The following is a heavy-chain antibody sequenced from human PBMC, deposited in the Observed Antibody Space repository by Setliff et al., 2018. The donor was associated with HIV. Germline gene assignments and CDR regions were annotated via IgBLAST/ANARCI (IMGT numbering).Heavy chain of an antibody. CDR1: GGSISSYY. Sequence: SETLSLTCTVSGGSISSYYWSWIRQPAGKGLEWIGHIYTGGSTNYNPSLKSRVTMSVDTSKNQFSLKLSSVTAADTAVYYCAQLGMVDDFDYWGQGTLVTVSS. CDR3: AQLGMVDDFDY. D-gene: IGHD1-1*01. V-gene: IGHV4-4*07. CDR2: IYTGGST. J-gene: IGHJ4*02.